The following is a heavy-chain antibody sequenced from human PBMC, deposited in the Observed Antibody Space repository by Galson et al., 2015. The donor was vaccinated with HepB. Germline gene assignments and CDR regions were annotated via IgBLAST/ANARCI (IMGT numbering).Heavy chain of an antibody. CDR2: ISGSGETT. Sequence: SLRLSCAASGFIFNTYAMNWVRQAPGKGLEWLSVISGSGETTFYADSVKGRFTVSRDNSKNTLYLQMSSLRAEDTAVYYCVKDRKYYYDRGYLDVWGKGTTVTVSS. J-gene: IGHJ6*03. CDR1: GFIFNTYA. V-gene: IGHV3-23*01. CDR3: VKDRKYYYDRGYLDV. D-gene: IGHD3-22*01.